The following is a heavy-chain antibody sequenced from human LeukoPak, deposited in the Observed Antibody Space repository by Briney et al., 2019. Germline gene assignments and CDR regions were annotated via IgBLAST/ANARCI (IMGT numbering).Heavy chain of an antibody. CDR1: GFTFDNYA. J-gene: IGHJ4*02. Sequence: GGSPRLSCAGSGFTFDNYAMHWVRQAPGKGLEWVSGITWNSAGLGYADSVKGRFTISRDNAKSSLYLQMSSLRADDTALYYCAKDTGGYAVDYWGQGTLVTVSS. CDR3: AKDTGGYAVDY. D-gene: IGHD6-25*01. V-gene: IGHV3-9*01. CDR2: ITWNSAGL.